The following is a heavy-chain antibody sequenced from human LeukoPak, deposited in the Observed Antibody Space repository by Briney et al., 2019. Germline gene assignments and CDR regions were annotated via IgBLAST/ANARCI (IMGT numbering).Heavy chain of an antibody. V-gene: IGHV4-30-4*08. J-gene: IGHJ6*03. CDR2: IYYSGST. D-gene: IGHD4-11*01. CDR3: ARGHSNFPYYYMDV. CDR1: GGSISSGDYY. Sequence: ASQTLSLTCTVSGGSISSGDYYWNWIRQPPGKGLEWIGYIYYSGSTYYNPSLKSRVTISVDTSKNQFSLQLSSVTAADTAVYYCARGHSNFPYYYMDVWGKGTTVTVSS.